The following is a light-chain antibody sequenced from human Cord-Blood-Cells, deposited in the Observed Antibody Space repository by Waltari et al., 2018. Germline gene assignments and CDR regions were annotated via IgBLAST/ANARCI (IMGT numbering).Light chain of an antibody. CDR1: SSNTGSNY. V-gene: IGLV1-47*01. CDR3: AAWDDSLSGWV. J-gene: IGLJ3*02. CDR2: RNN. Sequence: QSVLTQPPSASGTPGQRVTISRSGRSSNTGSNYVYWYQQLPGTAPKLHIYRNNQRPSGVPDRFSGSKSGTSASLAISGLRSEDEADYYCAAWDDSLSGWVFGGGTKLTVL.